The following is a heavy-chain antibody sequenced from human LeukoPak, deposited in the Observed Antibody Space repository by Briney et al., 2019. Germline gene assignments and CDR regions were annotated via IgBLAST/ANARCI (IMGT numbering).Heavy chain of an antibody. CDR2: ISSVGSST. V-gene: IGHV3-11*01. Sequence: GGSLRLSCAASGFTFSGDYMSWIRQAPGKGLEWVSYISSVGSSTVYADSVKGRFTISRDNAKSSLFLQMNSLRAEDTAVYYCARARGAGPGAHFDYWGQGTPVNVSS. D-gene: IGHD3-10*01. CDR1: GFTFSGDY. J-gene: IGHJ4*02. CDR3: ARARGAGPGAHFDY.